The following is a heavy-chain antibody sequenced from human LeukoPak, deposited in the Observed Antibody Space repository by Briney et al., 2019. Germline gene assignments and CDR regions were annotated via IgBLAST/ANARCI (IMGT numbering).Heavy chain of an antibody. CDR3: AAKGNGYTGIYVFAH. CDR1: GFGVSVNY. V-gene: IGHV3-66*01. CDR2: LYASGIT. Sequence: GGSLRLSCAASGFGVSVNYMSWVRQAPGKGLEWVSVLYASGITKYADSVKGRFTISRDTSDNTLNLQMNGLGVEDSAVYYCAAKGNGYTGIYVFAHWGQGTLVIVSA. D-gene: IGHD1-26*01. J-gene: IGHJ4*02.